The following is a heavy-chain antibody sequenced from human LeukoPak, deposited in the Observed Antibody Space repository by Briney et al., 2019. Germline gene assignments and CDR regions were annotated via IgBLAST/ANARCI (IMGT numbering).Heavy chain of an antibody. D-gene: IGHD3-22*01. CDR1: GFTFSSYA. J-gene: IGHJ4*02. V-gene: IGHV3-23*01. CDR2: ISGSGGST. Sequence: PGGSLRLSCAASGFTFSSYAMSWVRQAPGKGLEWVSAISGSGGSTYYADSVKGRFTISRDNSKNTLYLRMNSLRAEDTAVYYCAKAGAMIVVVITLFDYWGQGTLVTVSS. CDR3: AKAGAMIVVVITLFDY.